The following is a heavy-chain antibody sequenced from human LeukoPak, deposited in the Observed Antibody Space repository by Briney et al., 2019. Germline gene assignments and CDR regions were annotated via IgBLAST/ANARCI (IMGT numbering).Heavy chain of an antibody. CDR1: GFTFSSYG. J-gene: IGHJ4*02. CDR2: ISYDGSNK. CDR3: ASNSGYDSAY. Sequence: GGSLRLSCAASGFTFSSYGMHWVRQAPGKGLEWVAVISYDGSNKGYADSVKGRFTLSRDNSKNTLYLQMDSLRAEDTAVYYCASNSGYDSAYWGQGTLVTVSS. V-gene: IGHV3-30*03. D-gene: IGHD5-12*01.